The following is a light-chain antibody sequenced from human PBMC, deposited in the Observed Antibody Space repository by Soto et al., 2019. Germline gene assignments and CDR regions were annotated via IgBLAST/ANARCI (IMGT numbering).Light chain of an antibody. Sequence: QSSLTQPRSVSGSPGQSVTISCTGTSSDVGGYNYVSWYQQHPGKAPKLMIYDVSKRPSGVPDRFSGSKSGNTASLTISGLQAEDEADYYCCAYAGSSDVVLGGGTKVTVL. CDR3: CAYAGSSDVV. J-gene: IGLJ2*01. CDR1: SSDVGGYNY. V-gene: IGLV2-11*01. CDR2: DVS.